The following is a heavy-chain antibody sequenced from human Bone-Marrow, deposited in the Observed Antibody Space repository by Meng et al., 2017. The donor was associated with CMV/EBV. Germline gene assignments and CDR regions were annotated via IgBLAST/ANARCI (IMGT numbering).Heavy chain of an antibody. V-gene: IGHV3-23*01. D-gene: IGHD2-2*03. CDR3: AKGPSGGYCSSTSCDDN. CDR2: ISGSGGST. CDR1: GFTFSSYA. J-gene: IGHJ4*02. Sequence: GESLKISCAASGFTFSSYAMSWVRQAPGKGLEWVSAISGSGGSTYYADSVKGRFTISRDNSKNTLYLQMNSLRAEDTAVYYCAKGPSGGYCSSTSCDDNWGQGTLVTVSS.